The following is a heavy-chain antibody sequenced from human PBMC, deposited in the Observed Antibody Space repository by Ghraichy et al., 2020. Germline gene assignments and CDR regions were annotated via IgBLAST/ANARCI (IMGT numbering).Heavy chain of an antibody. J-gene: IGHJ4*02. V-gene: IGHV3-7*01. CDR1: GFTINSYW. D-gene: IGHD1-7*01. Sequence: GGSLRLSCAVSGFTINSYWMTWVRQAPGKWLEWVAQISDTGSDKDYVDSVKGRFTISRDSAKNSLHLQMNNLRAEDTAVYYCARDSWNWALMHYWGQGTLVTVSS. CDR3: ARDSWNWALMHY. CDR2: ISDTGSDK.